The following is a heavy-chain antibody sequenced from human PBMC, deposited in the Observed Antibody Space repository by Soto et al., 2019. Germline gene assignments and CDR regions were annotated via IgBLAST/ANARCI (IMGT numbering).Heavy chain of an antibody. CDR1: GGSISSGGYY. J-gene: IGHJ4*02. CDR2: IYYSGST. D-gene: IGHD3-9*01. V-gene: IGHV4-31*03. CDR3: ARARYDYDILTGHLYYFDY. Sequence: PSETLSLTCTVSGGSISSGGYYWSWIRQHPGKGLEWIGYIYYSGSTYYNPSLKSRVTISVDTSKNQFSLKLSSVTAADTAVYYCARARYDYDILTGHLYYFDYWGQGTLVTVSS.